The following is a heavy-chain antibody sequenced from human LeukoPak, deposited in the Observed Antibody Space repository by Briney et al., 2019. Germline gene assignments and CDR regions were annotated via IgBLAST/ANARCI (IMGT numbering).Heavy chain of an antibody. Sequence: PSETLSLTCTVSGRSTSSGSYYWSWIRQPAGKGLEWIGRIYTSGSTNYNPSLKSRVTISVDTSKNHFSLKLSSVTAADTAVYYCARVPIAALRYYYYYMDVWGKGTTVTVSS. CDR3: ARVPIAALRYYYYYMDV. CDR2: IYTSGST. J-gene: IGHJ6*03. D-gene: IGHD6-13*01. V-gene: IGHV4-61*02. CDR1: GRSTSSGSYY.